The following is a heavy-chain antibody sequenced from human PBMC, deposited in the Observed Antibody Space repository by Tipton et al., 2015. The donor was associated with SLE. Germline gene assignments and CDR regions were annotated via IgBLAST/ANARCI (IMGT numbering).Heavy chain of an antibody. CDR1: GGSISSYY. V-gene: IGHV4-59*01. D-gene: IGHD2-15*01. Sequence: TLSLTCTVSGGSISSYYWSWIRQPPGKGLEWIGYIYYSGSTNYNPSLKSRVTISLDTSKNQFSLKLSSVTAADTAVYYCATAGYGGNLEYWGQGTLVTVSS. J-gene: IGHJ4*02. CDR3: ATAGYGGNLEY. CDR2: IYYSGST.